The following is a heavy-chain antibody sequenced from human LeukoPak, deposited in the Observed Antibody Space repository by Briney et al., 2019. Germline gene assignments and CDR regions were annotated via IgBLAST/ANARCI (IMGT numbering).Heavy chain of an antibody. Sequence: KASETLSLTCTVSGGSISSSSYYWGWIRQPPGKGLEWIGSIYYSGSTYYNPSLKSRVTISVDTSKNQFSLKLSSVTAADTAVYYCARIAAAGNWFDPWGQGTLVTVSS. CDR2: IYYSGST. D-gene: IGHD6-13*01. CDR1: GGSISSSSYY. V-gene: IGHV4-39*07. J-gene: IGHJ5*02. CDR3: ARIAAAGNWFDP.